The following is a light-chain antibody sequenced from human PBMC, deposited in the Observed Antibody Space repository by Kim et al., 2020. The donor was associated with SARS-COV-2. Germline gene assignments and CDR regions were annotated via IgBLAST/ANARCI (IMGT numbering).Light chain of an antibody. Sequence: DIQMTQSPSTLSASVGGTVTITCRASHYISDYLAWYQQKPGKGPKLLIYDASTLESGVPSRFSGSGSGTEFTLTISRLEPDDSASYYCQQYHTQSTFGRGTKVDIK. J-gene: IGKJ1*01. CDR1: HYISDY. CDR2: DAS. V-gene: IGKV1-5*01. CDR3: QQYHTQST.